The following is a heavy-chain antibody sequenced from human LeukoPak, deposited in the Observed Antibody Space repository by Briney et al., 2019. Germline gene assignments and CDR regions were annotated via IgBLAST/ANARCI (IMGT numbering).Heavy chain of an antibody. CDR3: AKESLYDDWDY. D-gene: IGHD4-17*01. CDR2: INQDGSEK. CDR1: GFTFSNYI. V-gene: IGHV3-7*03. Sequence: GGSLRLSCAASGFTFSNYIMNWVRQAPGKGLEWVANINQDGSEKFYVDSVKGRFTISRDNAKNSLYLQMNSLRAEDTAIYYCAKESLYDDWDYWGQGTLVTVSS. J-gene: IGHJ4*02.